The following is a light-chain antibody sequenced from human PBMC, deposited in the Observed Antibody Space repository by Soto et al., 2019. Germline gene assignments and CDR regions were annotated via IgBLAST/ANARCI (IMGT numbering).Light chain of an antibody. V-gene: IGKV3-20*01. CDR3: QQYGSSTG. Sequence: EIVLTQSPGTLSLSPGERATPSRMASQSVSSSYLAWYQQKPGQGPRLLIYGESSRATGIPDRFSGSGSGTDFTLTISRLEPEDFAVYYCQQYGSSTGVGPGTKVEIK. CDR2: GES. J-gene: IGKJ1*01. CDR1: QSVSSSY.